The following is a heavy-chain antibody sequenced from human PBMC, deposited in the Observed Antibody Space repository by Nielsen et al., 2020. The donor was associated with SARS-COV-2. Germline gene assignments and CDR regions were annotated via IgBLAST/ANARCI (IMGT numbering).Heavy chain of an antibody. CDR1: GGSISSYY. CDR2: IYYSGST. J-gene: IGHJ4*02. D-gene: IGHD4-17*01. V-gene: IGHV4-59*13. Sequence: SETLSLTCTVSGGSISSYYWSWIRQPPGKGLEWIGYIYYSGSTNYNPSLKSRVTISVDTSKNQFSLKLSSVTAADTAVYYCARDRNDYGDEYFDYWGQGTLVTVSS. CDR3: ARDRNDYGDEYFDY.